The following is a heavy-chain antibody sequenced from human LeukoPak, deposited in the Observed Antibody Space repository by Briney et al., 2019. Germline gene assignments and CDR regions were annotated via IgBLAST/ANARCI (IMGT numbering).Heavy chain of an antibody. V-gene: IGHV3-21*01. CDR3: ARSLGYSSSSGDY. CDR1: GLTFSSYS. D-gene: IGHD6-6*01. CDR2: ISSSSSYI. Sequence: GGSLRLACAASGLTFSSYSMNWVRQAPGKGLEWVSSISSSSSYIYYADSVKGRFTISRDNAKNSLYLQMNSLRAEDTAVYYCARSLGYSSSSGDYWGQGTLVTVSS. J-gene: IGHJ4*02.